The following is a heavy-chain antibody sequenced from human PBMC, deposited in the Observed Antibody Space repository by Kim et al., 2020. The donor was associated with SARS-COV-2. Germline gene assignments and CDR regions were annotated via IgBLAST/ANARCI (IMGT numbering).Heavy chain of an antibody. Sequence: ASVKVSCKASGYTFTSYDINWVRQATGQGLEWMGWMNPNSGNTGYAQKFQGRVTMTRNTSISTAYMELSSLRSEDTAVYYCAREGGDCSSTSCYTIYYYMDVWGKGTTVTVSS. D-gene: IGHD2-2*02. V-gene: IGHV1-8*01. CDR2: MNPNSGNT. CDR3: AREGGDCSSTSCYTIYYYMDV. CDR1: GYTFTSYD. J-gene: IGHJ6*03.